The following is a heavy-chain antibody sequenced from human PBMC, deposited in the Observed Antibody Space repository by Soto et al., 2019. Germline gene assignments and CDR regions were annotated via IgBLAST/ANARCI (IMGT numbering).Heavy chain of an antibody. CDR3: AKDGKRFLEWLLYSGDDWFDP. CDR1: GFTFSSYG. V-gene: IGHV3-30*18. J-gene: IGHJ5*02. D-gene: IGHD3-3*01. CDR2: ISYDGSNK. Sequence: PGGSLRLSCAASGFTFSSYGMHWVRQAPGKGLEWVAVISYDGSNKYYADSVKGRFTISRDNSKNTLYLQMNSLRAEDTAVYYCAKDGKRFLEWLLYSGDDWFDPWRQGTLVTVSS.